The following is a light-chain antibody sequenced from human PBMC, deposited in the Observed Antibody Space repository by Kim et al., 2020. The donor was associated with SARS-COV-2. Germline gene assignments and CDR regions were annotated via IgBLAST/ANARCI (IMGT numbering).Light chain of an antibody. CDR3: QQSYSTPPLT. V-gene: IGKV1-39*01. CDR1: QSISSY. CDR2: AAS. J-gene: IGKJ4*01. Sequence: QMTQSPSSLSASVGDRVTITCRASQSISSYLNWYQQKPGKAPKLLIYAASSLQSGVPSRFSGSGSGTDFTLTISSLQPEDFATYYCQQSYSTPPLTFGGGTKVDIK.